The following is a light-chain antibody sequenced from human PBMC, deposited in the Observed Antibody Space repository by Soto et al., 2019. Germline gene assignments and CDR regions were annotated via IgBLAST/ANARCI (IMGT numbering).Light chain of an antibody. CDR2: DVS. J-gene: IGLJ2*01. CDR3: STYTSSRTR. CDR1: SSDIGGYIY. V-gene: IGLV2-14*03. Sequence: QSALTQPASVSGSPGQSITISCTGTSSDIGGYIYVSWYQHHPGKAPKLLIYDVSNRPSGVSNRFSGSKSGNTASLIISGLQVEDEADYFCSTYTSSRTRFGGGTKLTVL.